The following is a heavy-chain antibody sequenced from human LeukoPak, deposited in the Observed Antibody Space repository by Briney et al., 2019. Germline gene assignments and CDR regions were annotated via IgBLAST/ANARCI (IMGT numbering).Heavy chain of an antibody. CDR1: GYTFTGYY. D-gene: IGHD6-19*01. Sequence: ASVKVSCKASGYTFTGYYMHWVRQAPGQGLEWMGWINPNSGGTNYAQKFQGRVTMTRDTSISTAYMELSRLRSDDTAVYYCARREQWLVGDDYRGQGTLVTVSS. CDR3: ARREQWLVGDDY. CDR2: INPNSGGT. J-gene: IGHJ4*02. V-gene: IGHV1-2*02.